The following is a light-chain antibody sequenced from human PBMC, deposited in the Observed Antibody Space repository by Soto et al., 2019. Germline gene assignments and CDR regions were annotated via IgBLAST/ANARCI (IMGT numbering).Light chain of an antibody. CDR1: INDVGGYNY. V-gene: IGLV2-8*01. Sequence: QSALTQPPSASGSPGQSVTISCAGTINDVGGYNYVSWYQQHPGKVPQLMIYQVTKRLSGVPDRFSASKSDTTASLTISGLQAEDEGDYYCMSYAGGNRFVFGTGTKLTVL. J-gene: IGLJ1*01. CDR3: MSYAGGNRFV. CDR2: QVT.